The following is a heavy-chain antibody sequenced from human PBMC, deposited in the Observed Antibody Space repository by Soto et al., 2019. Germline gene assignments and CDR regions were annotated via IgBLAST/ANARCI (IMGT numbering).Heavy chain of an antibody. J-gene: IGHJ4*02. CDR2: INNDGSGT. D-gene: IGHD2-21*01. V-gene: IGHV3-74*01. Sequence: GESLKISCTASGFTFSSYWMHWVRQTPGKGLMWVSRINNDGSGTADADSVRGRFTISRDNAKNTLYLQLNSLRADDTAVYYCARDVAPGYFDYWGQGTPVTVSS. CDR1: GFTFSSYW. CDR3: ARDVAPGYFDY.